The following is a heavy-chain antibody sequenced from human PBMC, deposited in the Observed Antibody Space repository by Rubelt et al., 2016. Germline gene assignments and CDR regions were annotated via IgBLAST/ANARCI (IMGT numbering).Heavy chain of an antibody. CDR3: ARDTRYSSSSNFDY. J-gene: IGHJ4*02. Sequence: QVQLVQSGAEVKKPGASVKVSCKASGYTFTGYYMHWVRQAPGQGLEWMGWISAYNGNTNYAQRRRVRDTMTTDTSTSTAYMELRSLRSDDTAVYYGARDTRYSSSSNFDYWGQGTLVTVSS. D-gene: IGHD6-13*01. CDR1: GYTFTGYY. CDR2: ISAYNGNT. V-gene: IGHV1-18*04.